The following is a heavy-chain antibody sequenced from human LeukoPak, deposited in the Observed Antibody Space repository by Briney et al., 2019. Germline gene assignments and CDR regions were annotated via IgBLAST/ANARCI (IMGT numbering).Heavy chain of an antibody. V-gene: IGHV4-39*02. J-gene: IGHJ4*02. CDR2: IYYSGST. CDR3: ARDTAPDYYDSSGYQVGFDY. Sequence: PSETLSLTCTVSGGSISSSSYYWGWIRQPPGKGLEWIGSIYYSGSTDYNPSLRSRVTISVDTSKNQFSLQLNSVTPEDTAVYYCARDTAPDYYDSSGYQVGFDYWGQGTLVTVSS. CDR1: GGSISSSSYY. D-gene: IGHD3-22*01.